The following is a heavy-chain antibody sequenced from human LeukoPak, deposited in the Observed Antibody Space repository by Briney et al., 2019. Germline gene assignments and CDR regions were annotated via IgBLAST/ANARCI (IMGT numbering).Heavy chain of an antibody. CDR3: AKNRVSTQYGDFVDY. Sequence: PGGSLRLSCAASGFTFSSYWMSWVRQAPGKGLEWVANIKQDGSEKYYVDSVKGRFTISRDNAKNSLYLQMNSLRAEDTALYYCAKNRVSTQYGDFVDYWGQGTLVTVSS. V-gene: IGHV3-7*03. D-gene: IGHD5/OR15-5a*01. CDR1: GFTFSSYW. CDR2: IKQDGSEK. J-gene: IGHJ4*02.